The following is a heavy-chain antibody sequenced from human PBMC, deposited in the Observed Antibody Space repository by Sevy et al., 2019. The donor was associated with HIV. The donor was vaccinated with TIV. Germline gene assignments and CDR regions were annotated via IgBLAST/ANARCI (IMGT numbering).Heavy chain of an antibody. D-gene: IGHD5-18*01. J-gene: IGHJ6*02. CDR1: GFTFISYN. V-gene: IGHV3-48*01. Sequence: GGSLRLSCAASGFTFISYNFNWVRQAPGKGLEWLSYISAGRSTIYYADSVKGRFTISRDNAKKSLYLQMNSLRVEDTAVYYCAREGGYSDQGMDVWGQGTTVTVSS. CDR3: AREGGYSDQGMDV. CDR2: ISAGRSTI.